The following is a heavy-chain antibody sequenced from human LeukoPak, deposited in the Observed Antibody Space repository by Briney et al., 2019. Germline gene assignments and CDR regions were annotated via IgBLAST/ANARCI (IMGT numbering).Heavy chain of an antibody. D-gene: IGHD2-2*02. CDR1: GYTFTSYG. Sequence: GASVKVSCKASGYTFTSYGISWVRQASGQGLEWMGWISAYNGNTNYAQKLQGRVTMTTDTSTSTAYMELRSLRSDDTAVYYCARISDWSDIVVVPAALLLDYWGQGTLVTVSS. V-gene: IGHV1-18*01. J-gene: IGHJ4*02. CDR2: ISAYNGNT. CDR3: ARISDWSDIVVVPAALLLDY.